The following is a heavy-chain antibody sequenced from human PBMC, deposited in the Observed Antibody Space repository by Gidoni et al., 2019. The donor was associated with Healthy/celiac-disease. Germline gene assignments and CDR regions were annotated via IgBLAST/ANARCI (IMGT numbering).Heavy chain of an antibody. J-gene: IGHJ6*02. V-gene: IGHV3-23*01. CDR2: ISGSGGRT. CDR1: GFTFSSYA. Sequence: EVQLLESGGGLVQPGGSLRRSCAASGFTFSSYAMSWVRQAPGKGLEWVSAISGSGGRTYYADSVKGRFTISRDNSKNTLYLQMNSLGADDTAVYYCAKDDILTGYYRGGYYGMDVWGQGTTVTVSS. D-gene: IGHD3-9*01. CDR3: AKDDILTGYYRGGYYGMDV.